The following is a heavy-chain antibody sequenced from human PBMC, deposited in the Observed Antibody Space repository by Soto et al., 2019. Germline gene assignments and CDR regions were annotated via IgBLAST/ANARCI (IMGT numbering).Heavy chain of an antibody. CDR2: IIPIFGTA. J-gene: IGHJ4*02. CDR3: AGAPGYDILTGYLAD. D-gene: IGHD3-9*01. Sequence: QVQLVQSGAEVKKPGSSVKVSCRASGDTFRNYAITWVRQAPGQGLEWMGGIIPIFGTANYAQKFQGRVTMTADESTSTAYMELNSLRSDDTAVYVCAGAPGYDILTGYLADWGQGTLVTVSS. CDR1: GDTFRNYA. V-gene: IGHV1-69*12.